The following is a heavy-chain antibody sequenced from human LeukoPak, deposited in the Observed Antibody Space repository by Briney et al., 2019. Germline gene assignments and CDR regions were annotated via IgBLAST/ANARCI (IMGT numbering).Heavy chain of an antibody. CDR2: MNPNSGNT. J-gene: IGHJ6*03. CDR3: ARGRKVQLLYYYYYYMDV. V-gene: IGHV1-8*01. CDR1: GYTFTSYD. D-gene: IGHD2-2*01. Sequence: GASVKVSCKASGYTFTSYDINWVRKATGQGLEWMGWMNPNSGNTGYAQKFQGRVTMTRNTSISTAYMELSSLRSEDTAVYYCARGRKVQLLYYYYYYMDVWGKGTTVTISS.